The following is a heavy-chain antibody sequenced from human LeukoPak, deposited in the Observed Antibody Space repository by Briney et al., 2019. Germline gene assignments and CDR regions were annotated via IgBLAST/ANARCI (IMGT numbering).Heavy chain of an antibody. CDR1: GFTFDDYA. V-gene: IGHV3-9*01. CDR2: ISWNSGSI. J-gene: IGHJ4*02. Sequence: SGGSLRLSCTASGFTFDDYAMHWVRQAPGKGLEWVSGISWNSGSIGYADSGKGRFTISRDNAKNSLYLQMNSLRPEDTALYYCAKGLTMTIVRGVIMEWGQGTLVTVSS. CDR3: AKGLTMTIVRGVIME. D-gene: IGHD3-10*01.